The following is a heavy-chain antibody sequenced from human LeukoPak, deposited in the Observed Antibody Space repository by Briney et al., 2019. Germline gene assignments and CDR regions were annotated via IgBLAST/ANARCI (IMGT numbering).Heavy chain of an antibody. Sequence: PSETLSLTCAVYGGSFSGYYWSWIRQPPGKGLEWIGEINHSGSTNYNPSLKSRVTISVDTSKNQFSLKLSSVTAADTAVYYCASGGYHLLASWFDPWGQGALVTVSS. CDR2: INHSGST. J-gene: IGHJ5*02. CDR1: GGSFSGYY. CDR3: ASGGYHLLASWFDP. D-gene: IGHD2-2*01. V-gene: IGHV4-34*01.